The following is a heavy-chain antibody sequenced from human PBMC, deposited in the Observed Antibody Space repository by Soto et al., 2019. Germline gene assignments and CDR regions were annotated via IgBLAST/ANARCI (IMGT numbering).Heavy chain of an antibody. CDR3: ASPRQGNYDFLSGYYALDY. CDR1: DGSISTFC. Sequence: PSETLSLTCTVSDGSISTFCWSWIRQSPGKGLEWIGYIYNTETTDYSPSMKGRLTISVDPSKNQFSLNLRSVTAADTAVYYCASPRQGNYDFLSGYYALDYWSQGTLVTVSS. CDR2: IYNTETT. D-gene: IGHD3-3*01. J-gene: IGHJ4*02. V-gene: IGHV4-59*08.